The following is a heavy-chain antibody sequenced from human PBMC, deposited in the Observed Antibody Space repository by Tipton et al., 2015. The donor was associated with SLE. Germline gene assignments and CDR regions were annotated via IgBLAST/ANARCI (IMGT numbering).Heavy chain of an antibody. J-gene: IGHJ4*02. Sequence: TLSLTCIVSGASIRSQYWNWIRQSPEKGLEWIGYLFNGGTTNYNPSLKSRVTISVDTSKNQFSLNVNSVTAAGTVVYFCARDSAVAGPLRCLDYWGEGSLVTVSS. CDR3: ARDSAVAGPLRCLDY. D-gene: IGHD6-13*01. V-gene: IGHV4-59*11. CDR1: GASIRSQY. CDR2: LFNGGTT.